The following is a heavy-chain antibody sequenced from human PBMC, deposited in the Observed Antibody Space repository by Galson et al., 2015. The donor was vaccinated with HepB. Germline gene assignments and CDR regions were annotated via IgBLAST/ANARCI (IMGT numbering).Heavy chain of an antibody. CDR2: ITTSSSYI. Sequence: SLRLSCAASGFTFSAYDMYWVRQAPEKGLEWVSSITTSSSYIYYADSMRGRFTISRDNAKNSLFLQMDSLRAEDTAVYYCAKAGCSGAGCYLRYSWIDSWGQGALVTVSS. V-gene: IGHV3-21*06. J-gene: IGHJ5*01. D-gene: IGHD2-2*01. CDR1: GFTFSAYD. CDR3: AKAGCSGAGCYLRYSWIDS.